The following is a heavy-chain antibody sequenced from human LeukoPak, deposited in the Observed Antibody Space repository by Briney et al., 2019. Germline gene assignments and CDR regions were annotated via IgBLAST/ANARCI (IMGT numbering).Heavy chain of an antibody. Sequence: ASVKVSCKASGYTFTGYYMHWVRQAPGQGFEWMRWINPNSGGTNYAQKFQGRVTMTRDTSISTAYMELSRLRSDDTAVYYCARDQYYYGSGSYNMDVWGKGTTVTIS. CDR2: INPNSGGT. V-gene: IGHV1-2*02. CDR3: ARDQYYYGSGSYNMDV. CDR1: GYTFTGYY. D-gene: IGHD3-10*01. J-gene: IGHJ6*03.